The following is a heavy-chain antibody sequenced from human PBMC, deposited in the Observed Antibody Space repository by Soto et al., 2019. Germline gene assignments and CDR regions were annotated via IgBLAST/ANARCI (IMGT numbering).Heavy chain of an antibody. V-gene: IGHV3-73*01. J-gene: IGHJ6*02. Sequence: PGGSLRLSCAASGFTFSGSAMHWVRQASGKGLEWVGRIRSKANSYATAYAASVKGRFTISRDDSKNTAYLQMNSLKTEDTAVYYCTGMVRGLGPADGYYYGMDVWGQGTTVTVSS. CDR1: GFTFSGSA. D-gene: IGHD3-10*01. CDR3: TGMVRGLGPADGYYYGMDV. CDR2: IRSKANSYAT.